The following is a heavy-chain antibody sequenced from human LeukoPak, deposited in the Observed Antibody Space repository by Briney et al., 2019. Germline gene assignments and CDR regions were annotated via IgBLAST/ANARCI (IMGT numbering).Heavy chain of an antibody. Sequence: PGGSLRLSCAASGFTFSSYAMSWVRQAPGKGLEWVSAISGSGGSTYYADSVKGRFTISRDDSKNTLYLHINSLRTEDTALYYCAKNALYYDVLTGPLDSWGQGTLVTVSS. CDR3: AKNALYYDVLTGPLDS. D-gene: IGHD3-9*01. CDR2: ISGSGGST. J-gene: IGHJ4*02. CDR1: GFTFSSYA. V-gene: IGHV3-23*01.